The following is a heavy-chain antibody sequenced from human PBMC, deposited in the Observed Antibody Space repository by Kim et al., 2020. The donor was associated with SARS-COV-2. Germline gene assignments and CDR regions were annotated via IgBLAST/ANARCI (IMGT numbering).Heavy chain of an antibody. Sequence: YAQGVTGRFVFALDTSVSTAYLQISSLKAEDTAVYYCARTNYDSFYYMDVWGKGTTVTVSS. CDR3: ARTNYDSFYYMDV. J-gene: IGHJ6*03. V-gene: IGHV7-4-1*02.